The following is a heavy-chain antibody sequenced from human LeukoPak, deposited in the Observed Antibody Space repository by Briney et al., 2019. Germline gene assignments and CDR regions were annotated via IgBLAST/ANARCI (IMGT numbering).Heavy chain of an antibody. CDR3: AKERGYDYVWGSYRPFDY. Sequence: GGSLRLSCAASGFTFSSYWMSWVRQAPGKGLEWVSAISGSGGSTYYADSVKGRFTISRDNSKNTLYLQMNSLRAEDTAVYYCAKERGYDYVWGSYRPFDYWGQGTLVTVSS. CDR2: ISGSGGST. CDR1: GFTFSSYW. V-gene: IGHV3-23*01. D-gene: IGHD3-16*02. J-gene: IGHJ4*02.